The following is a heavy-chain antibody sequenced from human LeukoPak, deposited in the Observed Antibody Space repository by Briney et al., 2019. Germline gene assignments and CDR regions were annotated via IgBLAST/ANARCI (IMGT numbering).Heavy chain of an antibody. CDR1: GGSVSSSY. J-gene: IGHJ4*02. CDR3: ATERGGDSGYEVWFDC. CDR2: IYTGGST. D-gene: IGHD5-12*01. V-gene: IGHV4-4*07. Sequence: PSETLSLTCTVSGGSVSSSYWSWIRQPAGKGLEWIGRIYTGGSTNYNPSLKGRVTMSLDTSKNLFSLKLSSVTAADTAVYYCATERGGDSGYEVWFDCWGQGTLVTVSS.